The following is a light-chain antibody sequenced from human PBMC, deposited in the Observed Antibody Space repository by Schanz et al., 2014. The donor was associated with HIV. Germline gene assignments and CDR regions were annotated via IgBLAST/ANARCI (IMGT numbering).Light chain of an antibody. V-gene: IGKV3-20*01. J-gene: IGKJ1*01. CDR2: YAS. Sequence: EIVLTQSPGTLSLSPGERATLSCRASQSVSSSYLAWYQQKPGQAPRLLIYYASSRATGIPDRFSGSGSGTDFTLTISSLEPEDIAVYYCQQYASSTPGTFGQGTKVEIK. CDR1: QSVSSSY. CDR3: QQYASSTPGT.